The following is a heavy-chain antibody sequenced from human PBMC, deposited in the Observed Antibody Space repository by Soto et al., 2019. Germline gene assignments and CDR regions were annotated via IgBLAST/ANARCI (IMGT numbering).Heavy chain of an antibody. CDR1: GYTFITYG. CDR2: ISPYNDNT. V-gene: IGHV1-18*04. J-gene: IGHJ4*02. CDR3: ARGAGRSPCDY. D-gene: IGHD3-10*01. Sequence: QIQLVQSGAEVKKPGASVKVSCKTPGYTFITYGITWVRQAPGQGLEWMGWISPYNDNTNYAQNLQDRVTMTTDTSTTTVYMELRSLRSDDTAVYYCARGAGRSPCDYWGQGTLVTVSS.